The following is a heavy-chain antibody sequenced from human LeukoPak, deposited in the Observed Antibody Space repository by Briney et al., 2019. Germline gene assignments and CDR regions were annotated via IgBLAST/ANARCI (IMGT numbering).Heavy chain of an antibody. V-gene: IGHV1-2*02. CDR3: ARDLYAGAMGRFDP. D-gene: IGHD3-16*01. Sequence: ASVKVSCKASGYTFTGYYMHWVRQAPGQGLEWMGWINPNSGGTNYAQKFQDRVTMTRDSSISTAYMELRSLRSDDTAVYYCARDLYAGAMGRFDPWGQGTLVTVSS. CDR2: INPNSGGT. CDR1: GYTFTGYY. J-gene: IGHJ5*02.